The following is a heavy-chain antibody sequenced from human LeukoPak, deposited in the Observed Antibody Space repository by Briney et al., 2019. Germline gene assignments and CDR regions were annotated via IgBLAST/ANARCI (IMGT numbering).Heavy chain of an antibody. V-gene: IGHV4-4*07. CDR3: ARGEADY. CDR1: GGSISSYY. Sequence: SETLSLTCTVSGGSISSYYWTCIRQPACQGLEWIGRIYTTGSTNYNPSLKSRVTMSVDTSKNQFSLKLSSVTAADTAAYYCARGEADYWGQGALVTVSS. CDR2: IYTTGST. D-gene: IGHD1-26*01. J-gene: IGHJ4*02.